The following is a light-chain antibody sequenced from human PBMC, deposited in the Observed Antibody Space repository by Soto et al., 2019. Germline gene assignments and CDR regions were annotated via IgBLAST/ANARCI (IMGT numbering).Light chain of an antibody. Sequence: EVVMTQSPATLSVSPGERATLSCRASQSVNANLAWYQQKPGQAPRLLIHGASNRATGIPARFSGSGFGTEFILTISSLKSEDFAVYYCQQYNTWLWKFGQGTKVEI. CDR1: QSVNAN. J-gene: IGKJ1*01. V-gene: IGKV3-15*01. CDR2: GAS. CDR3: QQYNTWLWK.